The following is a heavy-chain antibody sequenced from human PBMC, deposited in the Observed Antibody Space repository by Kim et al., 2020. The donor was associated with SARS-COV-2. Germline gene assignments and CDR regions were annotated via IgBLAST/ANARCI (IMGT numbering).Heavy chain of an antibody. J-gene: IGHJ4*02. V-gene: IGHV3-7*03. D-gene: IGHD2-21*01. Sequence: YYVDSVKGRFTISRENAKNSLYLQMNSLRAEDTAVYYCARAGAIATVDYWGQGTLVTVSS. CDR3: ARAGAIATVDY.